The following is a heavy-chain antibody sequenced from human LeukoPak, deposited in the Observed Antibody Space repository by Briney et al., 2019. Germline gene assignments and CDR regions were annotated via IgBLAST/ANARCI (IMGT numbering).Heavy chain of an antibody. V-gene: IGHV3-53*01. CDR1: GFTVSGNY. J-gene: IGHJ4*02. D-gene: IGHD1-26*01. CDR2: IFGGGTT. CDR3: ARVRWELSNFDY. Sequence: PGGSLRLSCAASGFTVSGNYMTWVRQAPGKGLEWVSVIFGGGTTYYADSVKGRFTISRDNAKNSLYLQMNSLRAEDTAVYYCARVRWELSNFDYWGQGTLVTVSS.